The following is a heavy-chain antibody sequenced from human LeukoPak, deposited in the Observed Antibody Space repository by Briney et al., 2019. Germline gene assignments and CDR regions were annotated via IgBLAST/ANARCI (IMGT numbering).Heavy chain of an antibody. D-gene: IGHD3-22*01. J-gene: IGHJ4*02. V-gene: IGHV3-30*04. CDR1: GFTFSSYT. Sequence: GGSLRLSCAASGFTFSSYTMHWVRQAPGKGLEWVAVISYDGSNKYYADSVKGRFTISRDNSKNTLYLQMNSLRAEDTAVYYCAKDHLYYYDSSGYFDYWGQGTLVTVSS. CDR2: ISYDGSNK. CDR3: AKDHLYYYDSSGYFDY.